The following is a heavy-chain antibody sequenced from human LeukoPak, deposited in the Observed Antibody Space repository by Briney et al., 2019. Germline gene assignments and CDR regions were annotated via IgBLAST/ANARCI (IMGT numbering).Heavy chain of an antibody. D-gene: IGHD6-19*01. CDR1: GGSISSYY. CDR2: IYYSGST. J-gene: IGHJ4*02. Sequence: SETLSLTCTVSGGSISSYYWSWIRQPPGKGLEWIGYIYYSGSTNYNPSLKSRVTISVDTSKNQFSLKLSSVTAADTAVYYCARWDDSAWAFGNWGPGTLVTVSS. CDR3: ARWDDSAWAFGN. V-gene: IGHV4-59*08.